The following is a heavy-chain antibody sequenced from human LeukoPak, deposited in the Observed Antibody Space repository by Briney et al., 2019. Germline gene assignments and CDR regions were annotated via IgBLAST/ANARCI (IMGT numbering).Heavy chain of an antibody. J-gene: IGHJ3*02. Sequence: QTGGSLRLSCAASGFTFSSYGMHWVRQAPGKGLEWVAVIWYDGSNKYYADSVKGRFTISRDNSKNTLYLQMNSLRAEDAAVYYCAKDLKWLLRGAFDIWGQGTMVTVPS. CDR3: AKDLKWLLRGAFDI. V-gene: IGHV3-33*06. CDR1: GFTFSSYG. D-gene: IGHD3-22*01. CDR2: IWYDGSNK.